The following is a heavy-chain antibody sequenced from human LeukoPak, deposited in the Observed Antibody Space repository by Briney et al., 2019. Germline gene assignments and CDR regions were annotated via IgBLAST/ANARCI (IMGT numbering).Heavy chain of an antibody. CDR2: ISYDGSNK. Sequence: PGESLRLSCAASGFTFTTYWMSWVRQAPGKGLEWVAVISYDGSNKYYADSVKGRFTISRDNSKNTLYLQMNSLRAEDTAVYYCAKSRVSSARGTFDYWGQGTLVTVSS. CDR3: AKSRVSSARGTFDY. CDR1: GFTFTTYW. V-gene: IGHV3-30*18. D-gene: IGHD6-6*01. J-gene: IGHJ4*02.